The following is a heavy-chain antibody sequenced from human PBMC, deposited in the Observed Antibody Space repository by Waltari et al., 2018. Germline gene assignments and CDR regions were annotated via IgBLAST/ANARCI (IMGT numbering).Heavy chain of an antibody. CDR1: GYSIHSGYY. Sequence: QVQLQESGPGLVKPSETLSLTCDVSGYSIHSGYYWCWLRQPPGKGLEWIATIYHGGAPFYSPSLRNRLTKSMEASKSQFSQKLKSVTAADTAVYHCNRQVLGYCTSAACRRLESWGQGTLVSVSS. D-gene: IGHD2-2*03. CDR3: NRQVLGYCTSAACRRLES. CDR2: IYHGGAP. V-gene: IGHV4-38-2*01. J-gene: IGHJ4*02.